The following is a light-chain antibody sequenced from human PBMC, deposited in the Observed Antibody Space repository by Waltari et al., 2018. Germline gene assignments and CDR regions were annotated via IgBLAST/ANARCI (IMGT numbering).Light chain of an antibody. CDR3: GTWDNSLRAGV. V-gene: IGLV1-51*01. CDR2: DNN. Sequence: QSVLTQPPSVSAAPGQKVTISCSGSYSHLGNNDVSWDQQLPGTAPTLLIYDNNQRPSGIPDRFSGSRSGTSATLGITGLQTGDEADYYCGTWDNSLRAGVFGGGTKLTVL. J-gene: IGLJ2*01. CDR1: YSHLGNND.